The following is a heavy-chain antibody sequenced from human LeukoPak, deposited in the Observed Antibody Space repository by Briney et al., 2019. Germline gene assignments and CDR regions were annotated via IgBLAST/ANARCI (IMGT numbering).Heavy chain of an antibody. CDR1: GSTFSSYA. CDR3: AKDCDSSAWYWGAFDY. D-gene: IGHD6-19*01. Sequence: GGSLRLSCAASGSTFSSYAMSWVRQAPGKGLEWVSAISGSGGSTYYADSVKGRFTISRDNSKNTLYLQMNSLRAEDTAVYYCAKDCDSSAWYWGAFDYWGQGTLVTVSS. CDR2: ISGSGGST. V-gene: IGHV3-23*01. J-gene: IGHJ4*02.